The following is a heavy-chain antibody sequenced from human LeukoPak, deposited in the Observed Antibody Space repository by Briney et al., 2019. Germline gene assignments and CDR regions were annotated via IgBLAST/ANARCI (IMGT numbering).Heavy chain of an antibody. D-gene: IGHD3-22*01. J-gene: IGHJ4*02. CDR1: GGSISSYY. CDR3: ARDSPSSGNDY. V-gene: IGHV4-59*12. CDR2: IYYSGST. Sequence: SETLSLTCTVSGGSISSYYWSWIRQPPGKGLEWIGYIYYSGSTNYNPSLKSRVTISVDTSKNQFSLKLSSVTAADTAVYYCARDSPSSGNDYWGQGTLVTVSS.